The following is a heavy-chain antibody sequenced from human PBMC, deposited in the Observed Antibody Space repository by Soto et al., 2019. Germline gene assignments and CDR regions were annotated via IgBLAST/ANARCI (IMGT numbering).Heavy chain of an antibody. D-gene: IGHD2-15*01. Sequence: PSETLSLTCTVSGGSISSYSWSWIRQPPGKGLEWIGYIYYSGSTNYNPSLRSRVTISIDTSKNQFSLKLSSVTAADTAVYYCARAVVPTTLLYFDYWGQGTLVTVS. CDR3: ARAVVPTTLLYFDY. CDR1: GGSISSYS. V-gene: IGHV4-59*01. CDR2: IYYSGST. J-gene: IGHJ4*02.